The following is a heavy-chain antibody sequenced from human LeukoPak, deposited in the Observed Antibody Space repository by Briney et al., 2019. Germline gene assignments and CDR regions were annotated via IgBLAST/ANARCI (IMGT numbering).Heavy chain of an antibody. Sequence: PGGSLRLSCAASGFTFSNAYMNWVRQAPGKGLEWVGRIKSKTDGGTTDYAAPVKGRFTISRDDSKNTLYLQMNSLKTEDTAVYYCTTELGGWYHPGNWFDPWGQGTLVTVSS. CDR3: TTELGGWYHPGNWFDP. CDR1: GFTFSNAY. V-gene: IGHV3-15*07. J-gene: IGHJ5*02. CDR2: IKSKTDGGTT. D-gene: IGHD6-19*01.